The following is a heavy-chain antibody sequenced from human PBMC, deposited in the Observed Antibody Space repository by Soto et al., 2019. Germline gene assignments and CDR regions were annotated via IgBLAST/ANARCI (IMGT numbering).Heavy chain of an antibody. J-gene: IGHJ6*02. V-gene: IGHV1-24*01. CDR3: ATVTIAVAGTEAYGMDV. Sequence: QVQLVQSGAEVKKPGASVKVSCKVSGYTLTELSMHWVRQAPGKGLEWIGGFDTEDGETIYAQKFQGRVTMTEDTSTDTAYMELSSLRSEDTAVYYCATVTIAVAGTEAYGMDVWGQRTTVTVSS. D-gene: IGHD6-19*01. CDR2: FDTEDGET. CDR1: GYTLTELS.